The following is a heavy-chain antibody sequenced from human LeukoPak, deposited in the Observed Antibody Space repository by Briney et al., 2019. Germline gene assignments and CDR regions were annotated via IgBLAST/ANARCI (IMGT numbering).Heavy chain of an antibody. D-gene: IGHD6-19*01. Sequence: ASVKVSCKASGYTFTSYGISWVRQAPGQGLEWMGGIIPIFGTANYAQKFQGRVTITADESTSTAYMELSSLRSEDTAVYYCARRAGNFYAFDIWGQGTMVTVSS. CDR2: IIPIFGTA. J-gene: IGHJ3*02. CDR1: GYTFTSYG. CDR3: ARRAGNFYAFDI. V-gene: IGHV1-69*13.